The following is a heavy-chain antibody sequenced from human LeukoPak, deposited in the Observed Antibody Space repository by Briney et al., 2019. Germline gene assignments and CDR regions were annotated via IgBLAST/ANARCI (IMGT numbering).Heavy chain of an antibody. CDR3: AREAVAGRGFDY. CDR2: ISSRSTVI. V-gene: IGHV3-48*01. D-gene: IGHD6-19*01. J-gene: IGHJ4*02. Sequence: GGSLRLSCAASGFTFSTYSMTWVRQAPGKGLEWVSYISSRSTVIYYADSPRGRFTISRDNAKNSLYLQVNSLRVEDTALYFCAREAVAGRGFDYWGQGALVTVSS. CDR1: GFTFSTYS.